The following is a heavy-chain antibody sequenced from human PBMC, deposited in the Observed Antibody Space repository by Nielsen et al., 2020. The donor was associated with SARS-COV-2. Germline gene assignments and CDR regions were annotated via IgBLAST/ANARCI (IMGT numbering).Heavy chain of an antibody. V-gene: IGHV3-48*02. D-gene: IGHD5/OR15-5a*01. CDR2: IRMSDGAT. CDR1: GFALSAYG. CDR3: AKELEVCCHYMDV. Sequence: GGSLRLSCTASGFALSAYGIDWVRQVPGRGLEWLAHIRMSDGATQYADSVRGRFTISRDNAKNSLYLQMNSLRDEDTAVYFCAKELEVCCHYMDVWGKGTTVTVSS. J-gene: IGHJ6*03.